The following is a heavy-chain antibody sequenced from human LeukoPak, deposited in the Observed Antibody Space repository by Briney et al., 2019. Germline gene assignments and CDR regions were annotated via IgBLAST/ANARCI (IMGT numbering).Heavy chain of an antibody. CDR3: ARWRGYSYALFDY. V-gene: IGHV4-61*02. CDR2: IYTSGST. CDR1: GGSISSGSYY. Sequence: SETLSLTCTVSGGSISSGSYYWSWIRQPAGKGLEWIGRIYTSGSTNYNPSLKSRVTISVDTSKNQFSLKLSSVTAADTAVYYCARWRGYSYALFDYWGQGTLVTVSS. J-gene: IGHJ4*02. D-gene: IGHD5-18*01.